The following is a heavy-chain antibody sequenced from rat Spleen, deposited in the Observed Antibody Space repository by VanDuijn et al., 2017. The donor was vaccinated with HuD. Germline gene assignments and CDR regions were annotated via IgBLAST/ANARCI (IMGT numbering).Heavy chain of an antibody. D-gene: IGHD1-11*01. CDR1: RFSLFGYD. V-gene: IGHV2-13*01. Sequence: QVQLKESGPGLVRPSQTLSLTCTVPRFSLFGYDLHWFRQPPGKGLAWMGVIWNNGNTDYNSVLKSLLSISRDTSKSQVFLKMNSLQTEDTAIYFFTRTYGGYTSHWFAYWGQGTLVTVSS. J-gene: IGHJ3*01. CDR2: IWNNGNT. CDR3: TRTYGGYTSHWFAY.